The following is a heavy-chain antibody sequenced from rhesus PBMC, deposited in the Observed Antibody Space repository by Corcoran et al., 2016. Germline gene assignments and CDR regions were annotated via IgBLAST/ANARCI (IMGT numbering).Heavy chain of an antibody. Sequence: QVQLQESGPGVVKSSETLSLTCAVSGGSISDSYRWSWIRQPPVKGLVCIGYIYGSSTSTNYKPSLKSRVTISKDTSKNQFSLKLSSVTAADTAVFYCARDGDSSWSVFDYWGQGVLVTVSS. CDR3: ARDGDSSWSVFDY. CDR1: GGSISDSYR. D-gene: IGHD6-13*01. J-gene: IGHJ4*01. CDR2: IYGSSTST. V-gene: IGHV4S10*01.